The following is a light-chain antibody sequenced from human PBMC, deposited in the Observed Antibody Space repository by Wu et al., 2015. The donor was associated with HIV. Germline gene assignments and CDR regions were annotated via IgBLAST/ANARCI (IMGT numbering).Light chain of an antibody. J-gene: IGKJ2*01. CDR2: ATS. Sequence: DIQMTQSPSSLSASVGDRVTITCRASQAISRSLAWYQQKPGKAPKLLLYATSRLESGVPPRFSGSGSGTAYTLTISSLQPEDFATYSCQQYFMTPYTFGQGTKLDIK. V-gene: IGKV1-NL1*01. CDR3: QQYFMTPYT. CDR1: QAISRS.